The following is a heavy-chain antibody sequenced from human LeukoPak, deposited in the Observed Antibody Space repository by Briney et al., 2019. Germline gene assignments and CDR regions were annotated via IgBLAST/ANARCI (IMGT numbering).Heavy chain of an antibody. CDR3: TRAGDGYNPARP. D-gene: IGHD5-24*01. CDR1: GFTFGDSA. CDR2: IRSIPYGGTM. J-gene: IGHJ5*02. V-gene: IGHV3-49*03. Sequence: GGSLRLSCTTSGFTFGDSAMSWFRQAPGKGLEWVGFIRSIPYGGTMEYAASVKGRFTISRDDSKSIAYLQMNSLKTEDTAVYYCTRAGDGYNPARPWGQGTLVTVSS.